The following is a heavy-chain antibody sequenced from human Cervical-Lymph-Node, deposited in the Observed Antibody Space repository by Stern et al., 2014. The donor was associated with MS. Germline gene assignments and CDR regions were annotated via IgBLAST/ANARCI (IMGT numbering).Heavy chain of an antibody. CDR1: GFTFSTHA. Sequence: EVQLVESGGGLVKPGGSLRLSCAASGFTFSTHAVNWVRQAPGKGLEWVSSISGSSSYIYYADSVKGRFTISRDNAKNSLYLQMNSLRVDDTAVYYCLRDGGDYWGQGTLVTVSS. CDR3: LRDGGDY. V-gene: IGHV3-21*01. J-gene: IGHJ4*02. CDR2: ISGSSSYI. D-gene: IGHD3-16*01.